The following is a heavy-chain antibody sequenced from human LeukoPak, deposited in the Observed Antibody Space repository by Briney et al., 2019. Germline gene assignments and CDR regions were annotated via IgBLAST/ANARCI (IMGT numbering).Heavy chain of an antibody. CDR2: IYYSGST. CDR3: ARHAVGSGSLDY. CDR1: GGSISSYY. D-gene: IGHD3-10*01. Sequence: PSETLSLTCTVSGGSISSYYWSWIRQPPGKGLEWIGYIYYSGSTNYNPSLKSRVTISVDTSKNQFSLKLSSVTAADTAVYYCARHAVGSGSLDYWGQGTLVTVSS. J-gene: IGHJ4*02. V-gene: IGHV4-59*08.